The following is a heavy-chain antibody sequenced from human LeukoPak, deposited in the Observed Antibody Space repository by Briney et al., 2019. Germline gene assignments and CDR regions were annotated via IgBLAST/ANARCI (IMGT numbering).Heavy chain of an antibody. J-gene: IGHJ4*02. CDR3: AKEMQDYYDSSGAVY. V-gene: IGHV3-23*01. Sequence: LXLSXXXSGFTXXSYAMSWVRQAPGKGLEWVSAISGSGGSTYYADSVKGRFTISRDNSKNTLYLQMNSLRAEDTAVYYCAKEMQDYYDSSGAVYWGQGTLVTVSS. D-gene: IGHD3-22*01. CDR2: ISGSGGST. CDR1: GFTXXSYA.